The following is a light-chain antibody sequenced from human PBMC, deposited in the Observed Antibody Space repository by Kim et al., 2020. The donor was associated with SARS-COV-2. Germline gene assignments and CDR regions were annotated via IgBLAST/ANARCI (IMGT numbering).Light chain of an antibody. Sequence: SLSAGERATHSCRASHNSGTNLAWYQQKPGRAPRLLIYDASSRAAGVPDRFTGSGSGTDFTLTISSLEPEDFAVYYCHQRANWPNTFGQGTKLEI. CDR2: DAS. V-gene: IGKV3-11*01. J-gene: IGKJ2*01. CDR3: HQRANWPNT. CDR1: HNSGTN.